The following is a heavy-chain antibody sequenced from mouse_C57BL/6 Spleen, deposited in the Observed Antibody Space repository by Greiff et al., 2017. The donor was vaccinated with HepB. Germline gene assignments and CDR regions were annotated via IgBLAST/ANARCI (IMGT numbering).Heavy chain of an antibody. CDR2: ISYDGSN. CDR1: GYSITSGYY. CDR3: ASYYYGSSYDDY. J-gene: IGHJ2*01. D-gene: IGHD1-1*01. V-gene: IGHV3-6*01. Sequence: EVKLQESGPGLVKPSQSLSLTCSVTGYSITSGYYWNWIRQFPGNKLEWMGYISYDGSNNYNPSLKNRISITRDTSKNQFFLKLNSVTTEDTATYYCASYYYGSSYDDYWGQGTTLTVSS.